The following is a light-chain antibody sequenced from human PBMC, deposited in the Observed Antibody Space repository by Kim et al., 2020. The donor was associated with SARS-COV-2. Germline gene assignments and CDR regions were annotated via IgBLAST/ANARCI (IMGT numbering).Light chain of an antibody. CDR1: QSITSY. J-gene: IGKJ1*01. V-gene: IGKV1-39*01. CDR3: QQSYRTRT. CDR2: AAF. Sequence: DIQMTQSPSSLSASVGDRVTITCRASQSITSYLNWYQQKPGKAPKLLIYAAFRLQSGVPSRFSGSGSGTDFTLTISSLQPEDFATYYCQQSYRTRTFGQGTKVDIK.